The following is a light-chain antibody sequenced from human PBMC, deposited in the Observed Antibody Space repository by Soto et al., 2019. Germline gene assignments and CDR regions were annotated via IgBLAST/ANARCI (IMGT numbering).Light chain of an antibody. Sequence: DIQMTQSPSSVSASVGDRNSIACVESQSISSYLNWYQQKLGKAPKLLIYAASSLQSGVTSRFSGSGHGTDFTLTISSLQPEDFATYYCKQSYSTPPWTFGQGTKVDIK. V-gene: IGKV1-39*01. J-gene: IGKJ1*01. CDR3: KQSYSTPPWT. CDR2: AAS. CDR1: QSISSY.